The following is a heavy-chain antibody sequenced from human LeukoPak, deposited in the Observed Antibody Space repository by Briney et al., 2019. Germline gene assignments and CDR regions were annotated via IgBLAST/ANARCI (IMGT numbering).Heavy chain of an antibody. CDR1: GGSISSYY. Sequence: SETLSLTCTVSGGSISSYYWSWVRQPAGRGLQWIGRIYSSGSTNYNPSLESRVTMSVDTSKNQFSLKLSSVTAADTAVYYCARGYGSGSLDVDYYYMDVWGKGTTVTISS. V-gene: IGHV4-4*07. D-gene: IGHD3-10*01. J-gene: IGHJ6*03. CDR2: IYSSGST. CDR3: ARGYGSGSLDVDYYYMDV.